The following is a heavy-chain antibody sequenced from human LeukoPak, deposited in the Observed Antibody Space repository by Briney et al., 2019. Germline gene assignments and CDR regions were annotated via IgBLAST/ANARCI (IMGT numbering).Heavy chain of an antibody. V-gene: IGHV1-69*13. CDR3: ARDSNYGGIYYFDY. Sequence: ASVKVSCKASGGTFSSYAISWVRQAPGQGLEWMGGIIPIFGTANYAQKSQGRVTITADESTSTAYMELSSLRSEDTAVYYCARDSNYGGIYYFDYWGQGTLVTVSS. CDR1: GGTFSSYA. CDR2: IIPIFGTA. D-gene: IGHD4-23*01. J-gene: IGHJ4*02.